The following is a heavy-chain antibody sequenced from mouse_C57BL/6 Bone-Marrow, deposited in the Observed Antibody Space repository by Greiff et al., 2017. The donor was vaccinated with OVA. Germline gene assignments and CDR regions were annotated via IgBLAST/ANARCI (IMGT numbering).Heavy chain of an antibody. J-gene: IGHJ3*01. CDR1: GYTFTSYW. CDR3: AGDYDGSWFAY. CDR2: IDPSDSYT. Sequence: QVQLQQPGAELVMPGASVKLSCKASGYTFTSYWMHWVKQRPGQGLEWIGEIDPSDSYTNYNQKFKGKSTLTVDKSSSTAYMQLSSLTSEDSAVYDCAGDYDGSWFAYWGQGTLVTVSA. D-gene: IGHD2-4*01. V-gene: IGHV1-69*01.